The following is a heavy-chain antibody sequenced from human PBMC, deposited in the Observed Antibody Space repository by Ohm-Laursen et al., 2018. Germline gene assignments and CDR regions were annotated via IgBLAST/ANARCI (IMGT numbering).Heavy chain of an antibody. D-gene: IGHD1-26*01. J-gene: IGHJ4*02. CDR3: GRELRIGIYYIEH. CDR2: ITPMFKTV. Sequence: SVKVSCKASGYTFTSYDINWVRQAPGQWLEWMGGITPMFKTVNYAQKFQGRITITADESTNTAYMELSSLTFDDTAVYYCGRELRIGIYYIEHWGQGTLVTVSS. V-gene: IGHV1-69*13. CDR1: GYTFTSYD.